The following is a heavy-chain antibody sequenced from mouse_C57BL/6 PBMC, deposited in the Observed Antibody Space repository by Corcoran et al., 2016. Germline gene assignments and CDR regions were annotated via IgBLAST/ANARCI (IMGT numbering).Heavy chain of an antibody. CDR2: INTYSGVP. CDR3: ARGNSYGNFFAY. CDR1: GYTFTTYG. V-gene: IGHV9-3*01. Sequence: QIQLVQSGPELKKPGETVKISCKASGYTFTTYGMSWVKQAPGKGLKWMGWINTYSGVPTYVDDFKGRFAFSLETSASTAYLQINNLKNEDTATYFCARGNSYGNFFAYWGQGTLVTVSA. J-gene: IGHJ3*01. D-gene: IGHD2-1*01.